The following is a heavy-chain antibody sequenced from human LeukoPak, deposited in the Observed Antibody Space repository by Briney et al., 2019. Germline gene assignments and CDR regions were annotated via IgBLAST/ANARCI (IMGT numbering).Heavy chain of an antibody. CDR3: ARDPFTATVT. CDR1: GGSFSGYY. CDR2: INPSGST. J-gene: IGHJ4*02. D-gene: IGHD4-17*01. V-gene: IGHV4-34*01. Sequence: PSGTLSLTCAVFGGSFSGYYWIWIRQPPGKGLEWIGEINPSGSTNYNPSLKSRVTISVDTSKNQFSLKLSSVTAADTAVYYCARDPFTATVTWGQGTLATVSS.